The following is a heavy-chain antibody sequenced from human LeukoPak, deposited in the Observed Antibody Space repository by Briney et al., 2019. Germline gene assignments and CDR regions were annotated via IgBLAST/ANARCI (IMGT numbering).Heavy chain of an antibody. CDR1: GFTFSSYA. D-gene: IGHD2-2*01. CDR3: AKGGYCSSTSCYESRFDP. V-gene: IGHV3-23*01. J-gene: IGHJ5*02. Sequence: HTGGSLRLSCAASGFTFSSYAMSWVRQAPGKGREWGSAISGSGGSTYYADSVKGRLPISKDNSKNTLYLQMNSLRAEDTAVYYCAKGGYCSSTSCYESRFDPWGQGTLVAVSS. CDR2: ISGSGGST.